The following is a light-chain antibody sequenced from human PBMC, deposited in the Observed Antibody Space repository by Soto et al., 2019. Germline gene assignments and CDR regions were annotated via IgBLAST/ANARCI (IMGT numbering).Light chain of an antibody. V-gene: IGKV1-33*01. J-gene: IGKJ4*01. CDR3: QKCDDVPLT. Sequence: DIQMTPSPSTLSASVGDRVTITCQASQHISHYLNWYQQRPGKAPKLLIYDASNLETGVPSRFSGSGSGTHFTFTISSLQPEDIATYYCQKCDDVPLTFGGGTTVEIK. CDR2: DAS. CDR1: QHISHY.